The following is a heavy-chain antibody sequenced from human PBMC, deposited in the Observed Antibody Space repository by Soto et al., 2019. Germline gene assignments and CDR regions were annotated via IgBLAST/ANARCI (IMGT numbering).Heavy chain of an antibody. V-gene: IGHV3-53*01. D-gene: IGHD3-10*01. J-gene: IGHJ5*02. CDR3: AREISAGFGEPWLDP. CDR2: IYSDGRT. CDR1: GFSVSSNY. Sequence: GGSLRLSCAASGFSVSSNYMTWVRQAPGKGLEWVSIIYSDGRTNYADSVKGRFTISRDNSKNTVYLQMTSLSADDTAVYYCAREISAGFGEPWLDPWGQGTLVTVSS.